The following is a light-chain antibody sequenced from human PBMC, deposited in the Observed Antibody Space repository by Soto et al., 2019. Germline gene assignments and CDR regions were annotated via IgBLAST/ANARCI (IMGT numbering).Light chain of an antibody. Sequence: ETVLTQSPATLSLSPGESATLSCRASQSVSTYLAWYQQKPGQAPRLLIYDASNRVTGIPARFRGSWSGTDFTLTISSLEPDDFAVYYCQQRSNWQITFGQGTRLEIK. CDR3: QQRSNWQIT. J-gene: IGKJ5*01. CDR2: DAS. CDR1: QSVSTY. V-gene: IGKV3-11*01.